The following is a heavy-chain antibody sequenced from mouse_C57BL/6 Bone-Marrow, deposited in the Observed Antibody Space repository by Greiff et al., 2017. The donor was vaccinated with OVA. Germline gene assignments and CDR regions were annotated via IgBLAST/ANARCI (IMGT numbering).Heavy chain of an antibody. Sequence: QVHVKQSGAELVRPGTSVKMSCKASGYTFTNYWIGWAKQRPGHGLEWIGDIYPGGGYTNYNEKFKGKATLTADKSSSTAYMQFSSLTSEDSAIYYWARWWRGYYGSSPYYFDYWGQGTTLTVSS. V-gene: IGHV1-63*01. D-gene: IGHD1-1*01. CDR2: IYPGGGYT. CDR1: GYTFTNYW. J-gene: IGHJ2*01. CDR3: ARWWRGYYGSSPYYFDY.